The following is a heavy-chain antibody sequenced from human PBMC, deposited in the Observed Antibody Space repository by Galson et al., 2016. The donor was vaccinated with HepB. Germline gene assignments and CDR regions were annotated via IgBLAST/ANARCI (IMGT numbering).Heavy chain of an antibody. V-gene: IGHV3-13*01. CDR3: ARGRRAYGMEV. Sequence: SLRLSCATSGFTFSNYDMHWVRQPIGKGLEWVSGIGSRGDTYYPDSVKGRFTISRENAQNSFYLQLNSLRAQDKAVYYCARGRRAYGMEVWGQGTTVTV. CDR1: GFTFSNYD. CDR2: IGSRGDT. J-gene: IGHJ6*02.